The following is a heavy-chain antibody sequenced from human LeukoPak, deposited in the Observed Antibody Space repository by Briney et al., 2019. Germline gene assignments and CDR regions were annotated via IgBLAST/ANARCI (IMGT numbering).Heavy chain of an antibody. Sequence: GGSLRLSCAASGFTFSSYEMNWVHQAPGKGLEWVSYISSSGSTIYYADSVKGRFTISRDNAKNSLYLQMNSLRAEDTAVYYCASSPVVPGDFDYWGQGTLVTVSS. CDR1: GFTFSSYE. D-gene: IGHD2-15*01. V-gene: IGHV3-48*03. CDR2: ISSSGSTI. CDR3: ASSPVVPGDFDY. J-gene: IGHJ4*02.